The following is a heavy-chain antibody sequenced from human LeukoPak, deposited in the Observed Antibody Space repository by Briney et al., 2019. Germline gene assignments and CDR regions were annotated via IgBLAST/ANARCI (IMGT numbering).Heavy chain of an antibody. CDR1: GYTFTSYD. V-gene: IGHV1-8*01. CDR3: ARGSPDCGGDCVGI. J-gene: IGHJ3*02. CDR2: MNPNSGNT. Sequence: ASVKVSCKASGYTFTSYDINWVRQATGQGLEWMGWMNPNSGNTGYAQKFQGRVTMTRNTSISTTYMELSSLRSEDTAVYSCARGSPDCGGDCVGIWGQGTMVTVSS. D-gene: IGHD2-21*02.